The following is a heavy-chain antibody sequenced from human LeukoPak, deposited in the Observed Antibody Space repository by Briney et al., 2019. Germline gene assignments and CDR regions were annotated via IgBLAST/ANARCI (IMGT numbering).Heavy chain of an antibody. CDR1: GYTFSSYW. Sequence: GGSLRLSCAASGYTFSSYWMHWVRQAPGKGLVWVSRIDTDGSITSYADSVKGRFTISRDNAKNTLYLQMNSLRAEDTAVYYCARYSLGYYFDYWGQGTLVTVSS. CDR3: ARYSLGYYFDY. CDR2: IDTDGSIT. D-gene: IGHD2-15*01. J-gene: IGHJ4*02. V-gene: IGHV3-74*01.